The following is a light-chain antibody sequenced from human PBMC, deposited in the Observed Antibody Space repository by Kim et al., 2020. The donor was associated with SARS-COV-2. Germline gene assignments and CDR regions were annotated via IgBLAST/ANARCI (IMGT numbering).Light chain of an antibody. Sequence: GTSVTIPCTGTRSDVGYYNYVSWYQHHPGKAPKLMIYDVSKRPSGVPDRFSGSKSGNTASLTISGLQAEDEADYYCCSYAGSFSWVFGGGTQLTVL. CDR2: DVS. CDR1: RSDVGYYNY. CDR3: CSYAGSFSWV. V-gene: IGLV2-11*01. J-gene: IGLJ3*02.